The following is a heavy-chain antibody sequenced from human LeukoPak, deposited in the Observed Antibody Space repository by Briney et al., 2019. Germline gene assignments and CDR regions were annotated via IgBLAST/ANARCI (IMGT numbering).Heavy chain of an antibody. D-gene: IGHD3-10*01. J-gene: IGHJ5*02. CDR2: INHSGST. Sequence: SETLSLTCAVYGGSFSGYYWSWFRQPPRGGLEWIGEINHSGSTNYNPSLKSRVTISVDTSKNRFSLKLSSVTAADTAVYYCARHPRITMVRGVIPGWFDPWGQGTLVTVSS. CDR1: GGSFSGYY. V-gene: IGHV4-34*01. CDR3: ARHPRITMVRGVIPGWFDP.